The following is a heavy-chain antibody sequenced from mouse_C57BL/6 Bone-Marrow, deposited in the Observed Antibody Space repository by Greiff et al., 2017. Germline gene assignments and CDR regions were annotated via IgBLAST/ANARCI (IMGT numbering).Heavy chain of an antibody. CDR3: TTYSIYYDYDAWFDY. V-gene: IGHV14-4*01. Sequence: EVQLQQSGAELVRPGASVKLSCTASGFNIKDDYLHWVKQRPEQGLEWIGWIDPENGDTEYASKFQGKATITADTSSNTAYLQLSSLTSEDTAVYYCTTYSIYYDYDAWFDYWGQGTLVTVSA. CDR2: IDPENGDT. J-gene: IGHJ3*01. D-gene: IGHD2-4*01. CDR1: GFNIKDDY.